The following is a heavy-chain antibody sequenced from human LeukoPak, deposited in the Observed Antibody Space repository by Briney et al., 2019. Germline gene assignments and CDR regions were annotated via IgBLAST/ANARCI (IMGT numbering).Heavy chain of an antibody. V-gene: IGHV1-18*04. CDR1: GYSFTNFG. Sequence: ASVKVSCKASGYSFTNFGITWVRQAPGQGLEWMGWISPTSGNTNFAANLQDRVTMTTDTSTTTAYMELRSLRSDDTAVYYCARGLEWLTRRHTWFDPWGQGTLVTVSS. J-gene: IGHJ5*02. CDR3: ARGLEWLTRRHTWFDP. CDR2: ISPTSGNT. D-gene: IGHD3-3*01.